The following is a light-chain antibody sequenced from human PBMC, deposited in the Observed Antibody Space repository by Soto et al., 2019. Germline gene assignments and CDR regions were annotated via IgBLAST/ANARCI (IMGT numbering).Light chain of an antibody. CDR2: AAS. CDR1: QSISSY. J-gene: IGKJ4*01. Sequence: DIQMTQSPSSLSASVGDRVTITCRASQSISSYLNWYQQKPGKAPKLLIYAASRLQSGVPSRYSGSGSGTDFTLTISSLQPEDFATYHCQQSYSMPLNFGGGTKVEIK. CDR3: QQSYSMPLN. V-gene: IGKV1-39*01.